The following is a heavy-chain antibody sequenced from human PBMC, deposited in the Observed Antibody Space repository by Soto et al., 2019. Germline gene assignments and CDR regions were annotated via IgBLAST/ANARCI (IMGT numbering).Heavy chain of an antibody. D-gene: IGHD2-8*01. Sequence: GGSLRHSCAASGFVYSDYAMHWVSQAPGKGLEWVAVVSYDGTREYYAESVKGRFTISRDNSKNTLFLQMSSLRAEDTAVYYCAKGTENIVLMVYHLLFDYCGQGTRFTVSS. J-gene: IGHJ4*02. CDR3: AKGTENIVLMVYHLLFDY. CDR1: GFVYSDYA. V-gene: IGHV3-30*18. CDR2: VSYDGTRE.